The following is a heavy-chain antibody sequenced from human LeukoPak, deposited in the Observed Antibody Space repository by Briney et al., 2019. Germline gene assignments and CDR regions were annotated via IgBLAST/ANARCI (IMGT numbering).Heavy chain of an antibody. V-gene: IGHV3-48*03. Sequence: GGSLILSCAGSGFTFSDYEMNWVRQAPGKGLEWVSYIASTGSTTYYADSVKGRFTISRDNAKNSLYLQMNSLRAEDTAVYYCARGGIYSGCDWGQGSLVTVSS. J-gene: IGHJ4*02. D-gene: IGHD5-12*01. CDR2: IASTGSTT. CDR3: ARGGIYSGCD. CDR1: GFTFSDYE.